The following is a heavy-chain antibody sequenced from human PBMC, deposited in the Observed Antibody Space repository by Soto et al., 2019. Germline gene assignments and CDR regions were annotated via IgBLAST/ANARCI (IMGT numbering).Heavy chain of an antibody. CDR1: GYTFSSYG. CDR3: AGDFYESSGYCDY. J-gene: IGHJ4*02. CDR2: ISGYSGNT. Sequence: ASVKVSCKAYGYTFSSYGLSWVRQAPGQGLEWMGWISGYSGNTVYTQRFKGRLTMATDTSTGTAYMELRSLRSDDTAVYYCAGDFYESSGYCDYWGQGTLVTVSS. V-gene: IGHV1-18*01. D-gene: IGHD3-22*01.